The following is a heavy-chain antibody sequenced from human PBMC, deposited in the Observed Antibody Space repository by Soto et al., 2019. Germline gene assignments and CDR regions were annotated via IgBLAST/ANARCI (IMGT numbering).Heavy chain of an antibody. V-gene: IGHV3-23*01. J-gene: IGHJ4*02. CDR1: GFTFSSYA. CDR3: AKDKNDFWSGYYTGIPFDY. D-gene: IGHD3-3*01. Sequence: GGSLRLSCAASGFTFSSYAMSWVRQAPGKGLEWVSAISGSGGSTYYVDSVKGRFTISRDNSKNTLYLKMNSLRAEDTAVYYCAKDKNDFWSGYYTGIPFDYWGQGTLVTVSS. CDR2: ISGSGGST.